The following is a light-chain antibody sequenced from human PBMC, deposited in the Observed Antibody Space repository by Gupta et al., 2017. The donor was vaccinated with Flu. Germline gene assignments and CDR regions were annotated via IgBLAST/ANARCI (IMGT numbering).Light chain of an antibody. Sequence: QSALTQPPSASGSPGQSVTISCTGSSRDVGGYNLVSWYQQHPGKAPKLIIYEVTKRPSGVPERFSGSKSGNTASLTVSGLQAEDEADYYCTSYIGSSNFDVFGTGTKVTVL. J-gene: IGLJ1*01. CDR3: TSYIGSSNFDV. CDR2: EVT. V-gene: IGLV2-8*01. CDR1: SRDVGGYNL.